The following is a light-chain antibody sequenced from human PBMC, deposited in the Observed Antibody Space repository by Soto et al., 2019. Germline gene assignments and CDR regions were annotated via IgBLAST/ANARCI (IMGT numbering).Light chain of an antibody. CDR1: SSNIGAGYD. V-gene: IGLV1-40*01. CDR3: QSYDSSLSGHVV. Sequence: QSVLTQPPSVSGAPGQRVTISCTGSSSNIGAGYDVHWYQQLPGTAPKLLIHGNSNRPSGVPDRFSGSKSGTSASLAITGLQAEDEADYYCQSYDSSLSGHVVFGGGTKVTVL. CDR2: GNS. J-gene: IGLJ2*01.